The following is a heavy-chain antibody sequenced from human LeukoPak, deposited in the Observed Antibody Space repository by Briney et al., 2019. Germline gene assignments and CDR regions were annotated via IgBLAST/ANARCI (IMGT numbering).Heavy chain of an antibody. D-gene: IGHD3-16*01. V-gene: IGHV1-2*02. J-gene: IGHJ4*02. CDR2: INSNSGGT. Sequence: GASAKVSCKASGYTFTGYYIHWVRLAPGLGLQWMGWINSNSGGTNYAQKFQGRVTMTRDTSISTAYMDLSSLISDDTAVYYCARDCGPEWWGSFDCWGQGTLVTVSS. CDR3: ARDCGPEWWGSFDC. CDR1: GYTFTGYY.